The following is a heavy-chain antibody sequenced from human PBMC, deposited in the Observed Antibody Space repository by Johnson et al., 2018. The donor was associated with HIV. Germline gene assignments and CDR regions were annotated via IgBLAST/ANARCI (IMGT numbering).Heavy chain of an antibody. V-gene: IGHV3-66*03. CDR1: GFTVRSNY. CDR2: ISWNSGST. D-gene: IGHD2-15*01. Sequence: VQLVESGGGLIQPGGSLRLSCAASGFTVRSNYMSWVRQAPGKGLEWVSGISWNSGSTGYADSVKGRFTISRDNAKNSLYLEMNSLRAEDTAMYYCAMGGVHCSGGSCYSRNAFDIWGQGTMVTVSS. J-gene: IGHJ3*02. CDR3: AMGGVHCSGGSCYSRNAFDI.